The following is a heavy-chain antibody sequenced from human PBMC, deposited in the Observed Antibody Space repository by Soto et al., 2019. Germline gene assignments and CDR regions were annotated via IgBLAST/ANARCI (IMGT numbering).Heavy chain of an antibody. Sequence: QVQLQQWGAGLLKPSETLSLTCAVYGGSFSGYYWSWIRQPPGKGLEWIGEINHSGSTNYNPSLKSRVTISVDTSKNQFSLKLSSVTAADTAVYYCARHPGGYCSGGSCYRRRYFDLWGRGTLVTVSS. CDR2: INHSGST. J-gene: IGHJ2*01. CDR3: ARHPGGYCSGGSCYRRRYFDL. CDR1: GGSFSGYY. D-gene: IGHD2-15*01. V-gene: IGHV4-34*01.